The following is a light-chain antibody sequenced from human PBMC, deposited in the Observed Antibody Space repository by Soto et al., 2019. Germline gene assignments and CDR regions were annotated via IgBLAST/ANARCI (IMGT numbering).Light chain of an antibody. V-gene: IGLV2-14*01. J-gene: IGLJ2*01. CDR3: SSYTSSSSLGV. CDR2: DVS. Sequence: QSALTQPASVSGSPGQSITISCTGTSSDIGTYNFVSWYQQHPGKAPKLMIYDVSNRPSGISNRFSGSKSGNTASLTISRLQAEDEADYYCSSYTSSSSLGVFGGGTKLTVL. CDR1: SSDIGTYNF.